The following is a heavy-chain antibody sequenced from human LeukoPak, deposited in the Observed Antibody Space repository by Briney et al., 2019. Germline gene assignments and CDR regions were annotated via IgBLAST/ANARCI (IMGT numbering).Heavy chain of an antibody. D-gene: IGHD3-16*02. CDR1: GFTFSSYA. V-gene: IGHV3-23*01. CDR3: AKEGYDYVWGSYRKYQFDY. J-gene: IGHJ4*02. Sequence: GGSLRLSCAASGFTFSSYAMSWVRQAPGKGLEWVSAISGSGGSTYYADSVKSTYYADSVKGRFTISRDNSKNTLNLQRNSLRAEDTAVYYCAKEGYDYVWGSYRKYQFDYWGQGTLVTVSS. CDR2: ISGSGGSTYYADSVKST.